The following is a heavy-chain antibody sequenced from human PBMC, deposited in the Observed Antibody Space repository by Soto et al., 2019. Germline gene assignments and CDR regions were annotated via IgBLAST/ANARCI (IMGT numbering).Heavy chain of an antibody. CDR3: GGTYYDFWSGKEFDY. J-gene: IGHJ4*02. V-gene: IGHV4-39*01. CDR1: GGSISSSSYY. D-gene: IGHD3-3*01. Sequence: SETLSLTCTVSGGSISSSSYYWGWIRQPPGKGLEWIGSIYYSGSTYYNPSLKSRVTISVDTSKNQFSLKLSSVTAADTAVYYCGGTYYDFWSGKEFDYWGQGTLVTVSS. CDR2: IYYSGST.